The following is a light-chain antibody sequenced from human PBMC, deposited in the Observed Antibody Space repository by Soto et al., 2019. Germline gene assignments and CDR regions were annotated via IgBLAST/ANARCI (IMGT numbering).Light chain of an antibody. CDR1: SSNIGRNT. CDR2: TND. Sequence: QSALTQPPSASGTPGQRVIISCSGGSSNIGRNTVNWYQHLPGTAPRLLIYTNDQRPSGVPDRFSGSKSGTSASLAISGLQSEDEADYYCAAWDDTSSFVFGTGTKATVL. J-gene: IGLJ1*01. V-gene: IGLV1-44*01. CDR3: AAWDDTSSFV.